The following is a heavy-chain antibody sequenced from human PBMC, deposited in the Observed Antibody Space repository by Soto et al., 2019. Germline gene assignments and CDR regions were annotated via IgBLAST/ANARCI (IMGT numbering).Heavy chain of an antibody. J-gene: IGHJ1*01. V-gene: IGHV3-30*04. CDR1: GFTFSTFA. CDR3: VRDTEEDCRSGTCYVPLQH. D-gene: IGHD2-15*01. CDR2: ISASGNNQ. Sequence: QVQLVESGGGVVQPGRSLRLSCAASGFTFSTFAIHWVRQAPGKGLEWVAAISASGNNQFYGHSVKGRFIISRDNSWNTVDLQMNSVRVEDTALYYCVRDTEEDCRSGTCYVPLQHWGQGTLVTVSS.